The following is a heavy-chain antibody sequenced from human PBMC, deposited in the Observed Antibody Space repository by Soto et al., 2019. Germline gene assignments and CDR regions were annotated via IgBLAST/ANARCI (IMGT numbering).Heavy chain of an antibody. CDR3: ARDIAAQGGWFDP. D-gene: IGHD6-6*01. CDR1: GCSISSGGYY. Sequence: QVQLQESGPGLVKPSQTLSLTCTVSGCSISSGGYYWSWLRQHPGKALEWIGYIYYSGRTYYNPSLQSRVTISVDTCKNQFSLKLSSVTAADTAVYYCARDIAAQGGWFDPWGQGTLVTVSS. CDR2: IYYSGRT. V-gene: IGHV4-31*03. J-gene: IGHJ5*02.